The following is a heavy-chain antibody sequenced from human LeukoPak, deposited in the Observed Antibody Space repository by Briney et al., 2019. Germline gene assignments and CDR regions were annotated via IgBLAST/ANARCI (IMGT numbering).Heavy chain of an antibody. D-gene: IGHD2-2*01. J-gene: IGHJ5*02. CDR3: AKRSVEDIVVVPAALKGPNWFDP. CDR2: ISGSGGST. Sequence: GGSLRLSCAASGFTFTNAWMNWVRQAPGKGLEWVSAISGSGGSTYYADSVKGRFTISRDNSKNTLYLQMNSLRAEDTAVYYCAKRSVEDIVVVPAALKGPNWFDPWGQGTLVTASS. V-gene: IGHV3-23*01. CDR1: GFTFTNAW.